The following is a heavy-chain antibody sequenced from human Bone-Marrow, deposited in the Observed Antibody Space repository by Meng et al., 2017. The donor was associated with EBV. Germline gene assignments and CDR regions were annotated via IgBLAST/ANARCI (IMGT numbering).Heavy chain of an antibody. Sequence: QLQLRQSGPGQVKPSETLSLTCTVSGDSISSFYYWGWLRQPPGRGLEWIGSVHYTGSTYYSPSLKSRVTVSVDTSKNQFSLRLTSVTAADTAVYYCARPFPSWQSPRLDPFGAWGQGTLGTVSS. CDR1: GDSISSFYY. CDR2: VHYTGST. J-gene: IGHJ4*02. CDR3: ARPFPSWQSPRLDPFGA. D-gene: IGHD6-19*01. V-gene: IGHV4-39*01.